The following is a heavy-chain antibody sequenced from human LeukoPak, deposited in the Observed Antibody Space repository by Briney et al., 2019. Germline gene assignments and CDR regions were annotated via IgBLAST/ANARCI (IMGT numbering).Heavy chain of an antibody. D-gene: IGHD1-26*01. Sequence: PSETLSLTCTVSGDSISNSNYYWGWIRQPPGKGLEWIGRIYTSGSTNYNPSLKSRVTMSVDTSKNQFSLKLSSVTAAGTAVYYCARASGSYSHFDYYYYMDVWGKGTTVTISS. CDR1: GDSISNSNYY. V-gene: IGHV4-61*05. CDR3: ARASGSYSHFDYYYYMDV. CDR2: IYTSGST. J-gene: IGHJ6*03.